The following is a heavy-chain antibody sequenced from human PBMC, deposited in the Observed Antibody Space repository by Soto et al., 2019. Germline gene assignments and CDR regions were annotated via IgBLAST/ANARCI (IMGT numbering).Heavy chain of an antibody. Sequence: QVQLQESGPGLVKPSQTLSLTCTVSGGSISSGGYYWSWIRQHPGKGLEWIGYIYYSGSTYYNPSLKSRVTISVDTSKNQFSLKLSSVTAADTAVYYCARVGRGAEWLSPTNYFDFWGQGTLVTVSS. D-gene: IGHD3-3*01. CDR2: IYYSGST. V-gene: IGHV4-31*03. CDR3: ARVGRGAEWLSPTNYFDF. CDR1: GGSISSGGYY. J-gene: IGHJ4*02.